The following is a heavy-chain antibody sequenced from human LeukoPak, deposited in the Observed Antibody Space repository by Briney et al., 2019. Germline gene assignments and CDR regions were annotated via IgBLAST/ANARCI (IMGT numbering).Heavy chain of an antibody. CDR3: ARVGYGSGRPNIY. Sequence: ASVKLSCTASGYTFTSYDINWVRQATGQGLEWISCINRNSGNTGCAQTFQGRVTMTRNTSISTAYMELSSLRSEDTAVYYCARVGYGSGRPNIYWGQGTLVTVSS. D-gene: IGHD3-10*01. J-gene: IGHJ4*02. CDR2: INRNSGNT. V-gene: IGHV1-8*01. CDR1: GYTFTSYD.